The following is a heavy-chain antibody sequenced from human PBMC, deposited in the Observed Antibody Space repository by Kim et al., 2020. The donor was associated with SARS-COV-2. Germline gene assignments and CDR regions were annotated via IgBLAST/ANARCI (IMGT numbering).Heavy chain of an antibody. CDR1: GFTFSSYG. V-gene: IGHV3-30*18. CDR2: ISYDGSNK. Sequence: GGSLRLSCAASGFTFSSYGMHWVRQAPGKGLEWVAVISYDGSNKYYADSVKGRFTISRDNSKNTLYLQMNSLRAEDTAVYYCAKINRGIRLNSSWYSEGSVFWGQGTLVTVSS. J-gene: IGHJ4*02. CDR3: AKINRGIRLNSSWYSEGSVF. D-gene: IGHD6-13*01.